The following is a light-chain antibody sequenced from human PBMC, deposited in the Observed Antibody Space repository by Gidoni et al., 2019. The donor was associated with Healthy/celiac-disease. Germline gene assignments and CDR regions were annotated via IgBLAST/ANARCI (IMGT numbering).Light chain of an antibody. CDR3: QQYDNHPPT. Sequence: DIHITPSPSSLSASVGDRVTITCQASQDISNYLNWYQQKPGKAPKLLIHAASNLETGVPSRFSGSGSGTDFTFTISSLQPEDIATYYCQQYDNHPPTFGGGTKVEIK. CDR2: AAS. V-gene: IGKV1-33*01. J-gene: IGKJ4*01. CDR1: QDISNY.